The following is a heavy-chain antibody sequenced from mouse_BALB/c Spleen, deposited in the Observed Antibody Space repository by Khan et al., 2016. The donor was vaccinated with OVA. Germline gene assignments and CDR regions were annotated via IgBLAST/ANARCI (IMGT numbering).Heavy chain of an antibody. CDR3: ARGNYYGDYFDY. D-gene: IGHD1-1*01. CDR1: GYSITSGYA. J-gene: IGHJ2*01. CDR2: ISYSGVT. Sequence: EVQLQESGPGLVKPSQSLSLTCTVTGYSITSGYAWNWIRQFPGNKLEWMGYISYSGVTSYTPSLKSRISITRDTSKNQFFLQLNSGTTEDTATYYCARGNYYGDYFDYWGQGTTLTVSS. V-gene: IGHV3-2*02.